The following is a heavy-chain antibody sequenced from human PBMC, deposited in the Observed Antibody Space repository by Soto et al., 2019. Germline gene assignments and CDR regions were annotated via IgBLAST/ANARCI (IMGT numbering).Heavy chain of an antibody. V-gene: IGHV6-1*01. Sequence: PSQTLSLTCVISGDSVSDNTVTWNWIRQSPSRGLEWLGRTYYRSKWFSYSAVSVRSRITISPDTSKNHFSLQLNSVTPEDTAVYFCARAPPPTVTAFDYWGQGILVTVSS. J-gene: IGHJ4*02. D-gene: IGHD4-17*01. CDR2: TYYRSKWFS. CDR3: ARAPPPTVTAFDY. CDR1: GDSVSDNTVT.